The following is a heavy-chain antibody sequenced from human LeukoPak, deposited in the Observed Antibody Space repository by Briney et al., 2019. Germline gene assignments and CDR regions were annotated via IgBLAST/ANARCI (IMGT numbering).Heavy chain of an antibody. V-gene: IGHV3-23*01. CDR1: GFTFSSYA. CDR3: AKYCSGISCYSGLY. CDR2: ISGSGGST. D-gene: IGHD2-15*01. J-gene: IGHJ4*02. Sequence: GGSLRLSCAASGFTFSSYAMSWVRQAPGKGLQWVSAISGSGGSTFYADSVKGWFTISRDNSKDTLYLQMNSLRAEDTALYFCAKYCSGISCYSGLYWGQGSLVTVAS.